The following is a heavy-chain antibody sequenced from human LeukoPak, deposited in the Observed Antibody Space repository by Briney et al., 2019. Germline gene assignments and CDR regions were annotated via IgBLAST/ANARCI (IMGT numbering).Heavy chain of an antibody. V-gene: IGHV4-39*07. Sequence: SETLSLTCTVSGGSISSSSYYWGWIRQPPGKGLEWIGSIFHNGNTYYNSSLKSRVTISVDTSKSQISLNLSSVTAADTAVYYCAKEVVGPWGQGTLVTVSS. D-gene: IGHD1-26*01. CDR2: IFHNGNT. CDR1: GGSISSSSYY. CDR3: AKEVVGP. J-gene: IGHJ5*02.